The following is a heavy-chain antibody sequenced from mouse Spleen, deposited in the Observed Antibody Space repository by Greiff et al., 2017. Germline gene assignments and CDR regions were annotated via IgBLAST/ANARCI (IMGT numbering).Heavy chain of an antibody. Sequence: VQLQQSGAELVRPGASVTLSCKASGYTFTDYEMHWVKQTPVHGLDWIGAIDPETGGTAYNQTFKGKAILTAAKSSSTAYMELRSLTSEDSAVYYCTREGDGYWYFDVWGTGTTVTVSS. D-gene: IGHD2-3*01. CDR3: TREGDGYWYFDV. CDR1: GYTFTDYE. J-gene: IGHJ1*03. V-gene: IGHV1-15*01. CDR2: IDPETGGT.